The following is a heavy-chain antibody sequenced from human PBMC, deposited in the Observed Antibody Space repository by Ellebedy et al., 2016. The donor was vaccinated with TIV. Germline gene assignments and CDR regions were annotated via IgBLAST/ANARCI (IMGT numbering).Heavy chain of an antibody. CDR1: GFTFSNHG. CDR2: IWYDGSNK. D-gene: IGHD3-10*01. Sequence: GESLKISCAASGFTFSNHGMHWVRQAPGKGLEWVAVIWYDGSNKYYADSVKGRFTISRDNSKNTLYLQVNSLRAEDTAVYYCAKTRTMGFDYWGQGTLVTVSS. V-gene: IGHV3-33*06. J-gene: IGHJ4*02. CDR3: AKTRTMGFDY.